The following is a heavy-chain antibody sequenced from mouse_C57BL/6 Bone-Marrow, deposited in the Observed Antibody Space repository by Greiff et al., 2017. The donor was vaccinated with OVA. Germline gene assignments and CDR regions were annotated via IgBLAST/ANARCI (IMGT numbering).Heavy chain of an antibody. Sequence: QVTLKESGPGILQSSQTLSLTCSFSGFSLSTSGMGVSWIRQPSGKGLEWLAHIYWDDDKRYNPSLKRRLTISKATSRNQVFLKITSVDTADTATSDCTRREGPYWYFDVWGTGTTLTVSS. V-gene: IGHV8-12*01. D-gene: IGHD3-3*01. CDR1: GFSLSTSGMG. CDR2: IYWDDDK. J-gene: IGHJ1*03. CDR3: TRREGPYWYFDV.